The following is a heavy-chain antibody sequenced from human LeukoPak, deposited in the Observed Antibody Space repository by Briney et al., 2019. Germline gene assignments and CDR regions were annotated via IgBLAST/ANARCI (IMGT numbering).Heavy chain of an antibody. Sequence: SETLSLTCDVSGVSINTCCYYWTWLRQPPGKGLEWIGYKYYSGNTRYNSSLRSRLTISLDTSKNQFYLRLTSVTAADTAVYYCARGRSYGFDFDSWGPGTLVIVSS. D-gene: IGHD5-18*01. V-gene: IGHV4-61*01. CDR3: ARGRSYGFDFDS. CDR2: KYYSGNT. CDR1: GVSINTCCYY. J-gene: IGHJ4*02.